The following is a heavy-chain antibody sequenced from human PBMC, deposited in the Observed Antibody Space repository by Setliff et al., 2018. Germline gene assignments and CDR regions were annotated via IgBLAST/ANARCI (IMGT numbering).Heavy chain of an antibody. Sequence: ASMKVSCKASGYPFNNYGISWLRQTPGQGLEWMGWIGGHNDDPLFAQKFQGRVTMTTDTSTTTAYMELKSLRSDDTAVYYCARSWRAGALNHFDYWGQGSRVTVSS. D-gene: IGHD3-3*01. CDR1: GYPFNNYG. CDR2: IGGHNDDP. J-gene: IGHJ4*02. V-gene: IGHV1-18*01. CDR3: ARSWRAGALNHFDY.